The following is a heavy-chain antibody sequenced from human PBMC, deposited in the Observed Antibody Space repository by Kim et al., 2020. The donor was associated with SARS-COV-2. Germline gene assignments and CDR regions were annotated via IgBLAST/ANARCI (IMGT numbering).Heavy chain of an antibody. CDR3: ARDGVVFVVVVAAVWNGMDV. Sequence: ASVKVSCKASGYTFTSYGISWVRQAPGQGLEWMGWISAYNGNTNYAQKLQGRVTMTTDTSTSTAYMELRSLRSDDTAVYYCARDGVVFVVVVAAVWNGMDVWGQGTTVTVSS. CDR1: GYTFTSYG. CDR2: ISAYNGNT. V-gene: IGHV1-18*01. D-gene: IGHD2-15*01. J-gene: IGHJ6*02.